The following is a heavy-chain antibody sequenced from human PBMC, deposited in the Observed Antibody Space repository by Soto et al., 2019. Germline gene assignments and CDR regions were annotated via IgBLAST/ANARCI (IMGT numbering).Heavy chain of an antibody. D-gene: IGHD3-9*01. J-gene: IGHJ5*02. CDR1: GGSLKSGGYY. CDR3: ARVLRYFAYPGRHNWFDP. Sequence: SETLSLTCTVSGGSLKSGGYYWSWIRQHPGRGLEWIGYIYYTGRTYYNPSLESRVTFSVDTSKNQFSLKLSSVTAADTAVYYCARVLRYFAYPGRHNWFDPWGQGTLVTVSS. CDR2: IYYTGRT. V-gene: IGHV4-31*02.